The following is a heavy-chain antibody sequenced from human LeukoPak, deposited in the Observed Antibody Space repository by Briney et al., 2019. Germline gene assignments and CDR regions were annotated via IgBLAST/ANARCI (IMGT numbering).Heavy chain of an antibody. Sequence: PSETLSLTCTVSGGSISSSSYYWSWIRQPAGKGLEWIGRIYTSGSTNYDPSLKSRVTMSVDTSKNQFSLKLSSVTAADTAVYYCARLRAAAANNWFDPWGQGTLVTVSS. CDR3: ARLRAAAANNWFDP. D-gene: IGHD6-13*01. CDR1: GGSISSSSYY. CDR2: IYTSGST. J-gene: IGHJ5*02. V-gene: IGHV4-61*02.